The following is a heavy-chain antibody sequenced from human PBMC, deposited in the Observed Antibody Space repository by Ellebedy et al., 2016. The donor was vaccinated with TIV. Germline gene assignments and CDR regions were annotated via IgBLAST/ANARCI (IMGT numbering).Heavy chain of an antibody. CDR1: GFTFRIYA. J-gene: IGHJ5*02. V-gene: IGHV3-30*04. CDR3: VKEGTFDGSVSGPKWFDP. CDR2: ISYDGSNR. Sequence: GESLKISCAASGFTFRIYAMHWVRQAPGKGLDWVAVISYDGSNRYYADSVKGRFTISRDNSKNTLSLQMNSLRGDDTAVYYCVKEGTFDGSVSGPKWFDPWGPGTLVTVSS. D-gene: IGHD3-10*01.